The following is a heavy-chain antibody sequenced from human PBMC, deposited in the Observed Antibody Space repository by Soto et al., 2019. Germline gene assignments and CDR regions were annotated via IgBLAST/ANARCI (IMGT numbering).Heavy chain of an antibody. Sequence: QVQLVESGGGVVQPGTSLRLSCAASGFSFSSYGMHWVRQAPGKGLEWVAVISYDGSSKYYADSVKGRFTISRDNSMHTLYLQLNSLRAEDTALYYCAKDHFVGSSEDHGLGVWGQGTTVTVS. CDR2: ISYDGSSK. D-gene: IGHD6-6*01. CDR1: GFSFSSYG. V-gene: IGHV3-30*18. J-gene: IGHJ6*02. CDR3: AKDHFVGSSEDHGLGV.